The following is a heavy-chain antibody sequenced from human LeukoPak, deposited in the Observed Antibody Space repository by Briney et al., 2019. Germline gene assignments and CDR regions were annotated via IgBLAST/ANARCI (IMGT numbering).Heavy chain of an antibody. CDR1: GLTGSSNF. CDR2: IYSGGST. D-gene: IGHD1-1*01. Sequence: GGSLRLSCAASGLTGSSNFMTWVREAPGKGLEWVSAIYSGGSTFYAASVRGRFNISRDNSKKTMFLQMSSLRVEDAAVYYCASSGKASRGAMDVWGQGTAVNVSS. CDR3: ASSGKASRGAMDV. V-gene: IGHV3-66*01. J-gene: IGHJ6*02.